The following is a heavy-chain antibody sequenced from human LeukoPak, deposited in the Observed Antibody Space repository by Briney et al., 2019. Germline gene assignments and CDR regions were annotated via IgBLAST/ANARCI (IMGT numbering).Heavy chain of an antibody. CDR2: ISSSSSHI. CDR1: GFTFSSYS. J-gene: IGHJ4*02. Sequence: GGSLRLSCAASGFTFSSYSMNWVRQAPGKGLEWVSSISSSSSHIYYAGSVKGRFTISRDNAKNSLYLQMNSLRAEDTAVYYCARGASSPHFDYWGQGTLVTVSS. CDR3: ARGASSPHFDY. D-gene: IGHD6-6*01. V-gene: IGHV3-21*01.